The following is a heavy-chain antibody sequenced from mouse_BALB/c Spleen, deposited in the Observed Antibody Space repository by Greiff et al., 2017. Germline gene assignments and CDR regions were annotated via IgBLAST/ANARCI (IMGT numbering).Heavy chain of an antibody. Sequence: EVKLVESGGGLVKPGGSLKLSCAASGFTFSSYTMSWVRQTPEKRLEWVATISSGGSYTYYPDSVKGRFTISRDNAKNTLYLQMSSLKSEDTAMYYCTRDIYYDYDGASWFAYWGQGTLVTVSA. CDR3: TRDIYYDYDGASWFAY. CDR2: ISSGGSYT. CDR1: GFTFSSYT. J-gene: IGHJ3*01. V-gene: IGHV5-6-4*01. D-gene: IGHD2-4*01.